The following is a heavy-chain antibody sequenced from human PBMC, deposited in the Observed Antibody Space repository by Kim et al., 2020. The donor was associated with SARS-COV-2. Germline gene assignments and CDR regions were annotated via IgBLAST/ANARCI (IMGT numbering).Heavy chain of an antibody. Sequence: SETLSVTCTVSGGSISSSSYYWGWIRQPPGKGLEWIGSIYYSGSTYYNPSLKSRVTISVDTSKNQFSLKLSSVTAADTAVYYCAREGLFGSHDYGDYGSRSDYWGQGTLVTVSS. J-gene: IGHJ4*02. CDR2: IYYSGST. CDR1: GGSISSSSYY. CDR3: AREGLFGSHDYGDYGSRSDY. D-gene: IGHD4-17*01. V-gene: IGHV4-39*02.